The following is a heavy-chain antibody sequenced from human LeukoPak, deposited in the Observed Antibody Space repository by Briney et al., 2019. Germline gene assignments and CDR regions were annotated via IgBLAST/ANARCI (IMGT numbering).Heavy chain of an antibody. CDR1: GYTFTSYG. J-gene: IGHJ4*02. Sequence: ASVKVSCMTSGYTFTSYGISWVRQAPGQGLEWMGWISAYNGNTKYAQKLQVRVTMTTDTSTSTAYMELRSLRSDDTAVYYCARDHTFTVPTGYWGQGTLVTVSS. CDR3: ARDHTFTVPTGY. CDR2: ISAYNGNT. V-gene: IGHV1-18*01. D-gene: IGHD3-16*01.